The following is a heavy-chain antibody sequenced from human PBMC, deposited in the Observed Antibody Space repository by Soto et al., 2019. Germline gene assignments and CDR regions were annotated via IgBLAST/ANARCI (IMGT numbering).Heavy chain of an antibody. Sequence: QVHLAESGGGVVQPGRFLRLSCVASGFRFGDSGMHWVRQAPGKGLEWVAGIWSDSRNEHYADSMEGRFTISRDNSRQECVLQRKRLGGAGGAVCDGVGSTLSICSSGWGGGFAYWGQGALVTVSS. CDR1: GFRFGDSG. D-gene: IGHD6-13*01. CDR3: VGSTLSICSSGWGGGFAY. CDR2: IWSDSRNE. J-gene: IGHJ4*02. V-gene: IGHV3-33*01.